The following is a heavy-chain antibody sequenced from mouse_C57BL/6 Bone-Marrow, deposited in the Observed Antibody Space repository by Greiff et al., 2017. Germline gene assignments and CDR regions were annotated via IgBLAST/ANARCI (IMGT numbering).Heavy chain of an antibody. CDR2: ISNGGGST. J-gene: IGHJ2*01. D-gene: IGHD1-1*01. CDR3: ARDYYGSSDY. CDR1: GFTFSDYY. Sequence: VKLQESGGGLVQPGGSLKLSCAASGFTFSDYYMYWVRQTPEKRLEWVAYISNGGGSTYYLDTVRGRFTISRDNAKNTLYLQMSRLKSEDTAMYYCARDYYGSSDYWGQGTTLTVSS. V-gene: IGHV5-12*01.